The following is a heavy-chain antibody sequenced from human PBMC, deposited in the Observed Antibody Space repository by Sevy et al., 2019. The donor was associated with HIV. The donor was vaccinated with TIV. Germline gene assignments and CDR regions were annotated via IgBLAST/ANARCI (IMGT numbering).Heavy chain of an antibody. V-gene: IGHV3-21*01. CDR3: AKDSVDAFDI. Sequence: GGSLRLSCAASRFTFSSYSMNWVRQAPGKGLEWVSSISSSSSYIYYADSVKGRFTISRDNAKNSLYLQMNSLRAEDTAVYYCAKDSVDAFDIWGQGTMVTVSS. J-gene: IGHJ3*02. CDR2: ISSSSSYI. CDR1: RFTFSSYS.